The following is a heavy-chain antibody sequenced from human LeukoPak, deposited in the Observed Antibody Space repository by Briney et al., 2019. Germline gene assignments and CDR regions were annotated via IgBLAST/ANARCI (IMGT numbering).Heavy chain of an antibody. CDR1: GYSFTSHW. V-gene: IGHV5-51*01. CDR3: ARHDPYSSSWYYFDY. Sequence: GESLKISCQGSGYSFTSHWIGWVRQMPGKGLEWMGIIYPGDSDTRYSPSFQGQVTISADKSISTAYLQWSSLKASDTAMYYCARHDPYSSSWYYFDYWGQGTLVTVSS. J-gene: IGHJ4*02. D-gene: IGHD6-13*01. CDR2: IYPGDSDT.